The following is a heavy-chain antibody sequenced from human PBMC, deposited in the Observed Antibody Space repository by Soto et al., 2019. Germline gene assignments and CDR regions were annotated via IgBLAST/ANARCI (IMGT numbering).Heavy chain of an antibody. V-gene: IGHV4-59*01. D-gene: IGHD4-17*01. J-gene: IGHJ6*02. CDR3: ARFVPYGDYGSTPYYYYYGMDV. Sequence: SETLSLTCTVSGGSISSYYWSWIRQPPGKGLEWIGYIYYSGSTNYNPALESRVTISVDTSENQFCLKLSSVTAADTAVYYCARFVPYGDYGSTPYYYYYGMDVWGQGTTVTVSS. CDR1: GGSISSYY. CDR2: IYYSGST.